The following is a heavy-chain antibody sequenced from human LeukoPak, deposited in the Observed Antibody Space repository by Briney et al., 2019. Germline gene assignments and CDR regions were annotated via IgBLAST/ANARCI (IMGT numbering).Heavy chain of an antibody. D-gene: IGHD3-9*01. Sequence: SQTLSLTCTVSGGSISSGSYYWSWIRQPAGKGLEWIGRIYTSGSTNYNPSLKSRVTTSVDTSKNQFSLKLSSVTAADTAVYYCASKYYDILTGYLYYGMDVWGQGTTVTVSS. CDR1: GGSISSGSYY. J-gene: IGHJ6*02. CDR3: ASKYYDILTGYLYYGMDV. CDR2: IYTSGST. V-gene: IGHV4-61*02.